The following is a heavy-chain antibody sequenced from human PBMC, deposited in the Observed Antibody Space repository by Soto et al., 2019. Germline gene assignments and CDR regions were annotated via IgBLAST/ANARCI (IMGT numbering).Heavy chain of an antibody. Sequence: EVQLVESGGGLVQPGGSLRLSCAASGLTFGNYRMNWVRQAPGKGLEYVANIKKDGSEKYYVDSVKGRFTISRDNAKDSLYLQMNSLRAEDTAVYYCARYGYYYEMDVWGQGTTVTVSS. CDR1: GLTFGNYR. CDR3: ARYGYYYEMDV. J-gene: IGHJ6*02. V-gene: IGHV3-7*03. CDR2: IKKDGSEK. D-gene: IGHD3-10*01.